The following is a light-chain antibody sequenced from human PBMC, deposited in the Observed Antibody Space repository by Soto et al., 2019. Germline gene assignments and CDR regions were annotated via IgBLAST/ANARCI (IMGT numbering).Light chain of an antibody. Sequence: IVLTQSPGTLSLSPGERATVPCRTSQSASSSYLAWYQQKPGQAPRLLISGPSNRATGIPDRFSGSGSGTDFTLTISRLEPEDFAVYYCQHYARSVGTFGQGTRVEIK. CDR2: GPS. V-gene: IGKV3-20*01. J-gene: IGKJ1*01. CDR3: QHYARSVGT. CDR1: QSASSSY.